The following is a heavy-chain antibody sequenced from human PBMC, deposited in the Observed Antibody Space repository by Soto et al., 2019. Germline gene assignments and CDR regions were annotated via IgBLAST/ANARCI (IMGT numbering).Heavy chain of an antibody. Sequence: GGSLRLSCAASGFTFSSYAMSWVRQAPGKGLEWVSAISGSGGSTYYADSVKGRFTISRDNSKKTLYLQMNSLRAEDTAVYYCAKEPKRPDGSSWYAIDYWGQGTLVTVSS. CDR2: ISGSGGST. V-gene: IGHV3-23*01. CDR1: GFTFSSYA. J-gene: IGHJ4*02. D-gene: IGHD6-13*01. CDR3: AKEPKRPDGSSWYAIDY.